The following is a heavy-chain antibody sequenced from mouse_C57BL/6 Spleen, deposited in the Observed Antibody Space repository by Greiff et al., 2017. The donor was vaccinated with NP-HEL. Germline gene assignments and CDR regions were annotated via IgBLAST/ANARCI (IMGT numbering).Heavy chain of an antibody. D-gene: IGHD4-1*02. J-gene: IGHJ4*01. CDR2: IYPGDGDT. Sequence: QVQLKQSGPELVKPGASVKISCKASGYAFSSSWMNWVKQRPGKGLEWIGRIYPGDGDTNYNGKFKGKATLTADKSSSTAYMQLSSLTSEDSAVYFCARSPTGKDYAMDYWGQGTSVTVSS. V-gene: IGHV1-82*01. CDR3: ARSPTGKDYAMDY. CDR1: GYAFSSSW.